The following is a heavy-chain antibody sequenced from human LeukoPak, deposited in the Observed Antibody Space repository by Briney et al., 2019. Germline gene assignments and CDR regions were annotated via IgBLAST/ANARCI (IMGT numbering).Heavy chain of an antibody. J-gene: IGHJ6*03. Sequence: ASVKVSCKASGYTFTSYDINWVRQATGQGLEWMGWMNPNSGNTGYAQKFQGRVTITRNTSISTAYMELSSLRSEDTAVYYCARGNYDFWSGSGYYYYYYMDVWGKGTTVTVSS. CDR3: ARGNYDFWSGSGYYYYYYMDV. CDR1: GYTFTSYD. CDR2: MNPNSGNT. D-gene: IGHD3-3*01. V-gene: IGHV1-8*01.